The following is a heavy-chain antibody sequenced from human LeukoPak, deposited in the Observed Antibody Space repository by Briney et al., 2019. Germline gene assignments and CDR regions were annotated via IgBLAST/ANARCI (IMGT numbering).Heavy chain of an antibody. J-gene: IGHJ4*02. CDR2: ISWNSGSI. V-gene: IGHV3-9*01. Sequence: GGSLRLSCAASGFTFDDYAMHWVRQAPGKGLEWVSGISWNSGSIGYADSVKGRFTISRDNSKNTLYLQMNSLRADDTAVYHCAKGHSSSWSIFDYWGQGTLVTVSS. CDR1: GFTFDDYA. D-gene: IGHD6-13*01. CDR3: AKGHSSSWSIFDY.